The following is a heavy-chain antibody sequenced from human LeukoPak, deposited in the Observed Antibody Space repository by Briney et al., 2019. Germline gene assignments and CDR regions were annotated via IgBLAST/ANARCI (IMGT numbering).Heavy chain of an antibody. CDR1: VVTPSSRDG. J-gene: IGHJ6*04. CDR2: ISSSGSTI. D-gene: IGHD3-10*02. CDR3: AELGITMIGGV. Sequence: GGSPRLSSVAPVVTPSSRDGMTWVGQAPGKGLDWVSYISSSGSTIYYADSVKGRFTISRDNAKNSLYLQMNSLRAEDTAVYYCAELGITMIGGVWGKGTTVTISS. V-gene: IGHV3-48*03.